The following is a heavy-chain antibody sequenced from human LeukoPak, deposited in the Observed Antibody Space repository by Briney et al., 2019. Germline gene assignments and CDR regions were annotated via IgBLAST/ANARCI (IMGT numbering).Heavy chain of an antibody. CDR3: ARETVAGTFDY. J-gene: IGHJ4*02. Sequence: GESLKISCGVAGFTLSDYYMSWIRQAPGKGLEWISDISSRDGTINFADSVRGRFAVSWDNGKNSLFLQMNSLRADDTAVYYCARETVAGTFDYWGQGALVTVSS. V-gene: IGHV3-11*01. D-gene: IGHD6-19*01. CDR1: GFTLSDYY. CDR2: ISSRDGTI.